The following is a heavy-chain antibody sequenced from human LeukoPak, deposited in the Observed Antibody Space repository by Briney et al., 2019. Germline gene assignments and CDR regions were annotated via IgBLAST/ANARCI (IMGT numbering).Heavy chain of an antibody. CDR1: GGTFSSYA. J-gene: IGHJ4*02. V-gene: IGHV1-8*02. CDR3: VRTPPNWGFDY. D-gene: IGHD7-27*01. Sequence: AASVNVSCKASGGTFSSYAINWVRQATGQGLEWLGWMSPNSGDTGYAQKFQGRVTMTSDSSISTAYMELSSLRSEDTAIYYCVRTPPNWGFDYWGQGTLVTVSS. CDR2: MSPNSGDT.